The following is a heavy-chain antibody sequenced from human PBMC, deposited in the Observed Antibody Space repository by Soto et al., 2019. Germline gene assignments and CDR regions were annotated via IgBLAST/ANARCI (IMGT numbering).Heavy chain of an antibody. CDR2: INHSGST. D-gene: IGHD6-19*01. CDR1: GGSFSGYY. Sequence: SETLSLTWGVEGGSFSGYYWSWIRQPPGKGLEWIGEINHSGSTNYNPSLKSRVTISVDTSKNQFSLKLSSVTAADTAVYYCAREAGSVYYYYYMDVWAKGTTVTVSS. J-gene: IGHJ6*03. CDR3: AREAGSVYYYYYMDV. V-gene: IGHV4-34*01.